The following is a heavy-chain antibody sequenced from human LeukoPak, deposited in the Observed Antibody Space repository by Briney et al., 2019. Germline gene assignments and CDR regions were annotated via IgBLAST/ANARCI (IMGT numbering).Heavy chain of an antibody. D-gene: IGHD6-13*01. V-gene: IGHV1-2*04. Sequence: GASVKVSCKASGYTFTGYYMHWVRQAPGQGLEWMGWINPNSGGTNYAQKFQGWVTMTRDTSISTAYMELSRLRSDDTAVYYCARSRIAAAGTGAFDIWGRGTMVTVSS. CDR1: GYTFTGYY. J-gene: IGHJ3*02. CDR2: INPNSGGT. CDR3: ARSRIAAAGTGAFDI.